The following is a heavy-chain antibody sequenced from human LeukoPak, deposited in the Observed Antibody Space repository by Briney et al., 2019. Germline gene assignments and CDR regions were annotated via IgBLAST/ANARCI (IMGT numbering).Heavy chain of an antibody. CDR2: IYTSGST. V-gene: IGHV4-4*07. Sequence: PSETLSLTCTVSGGSISSYYWSWTRQPAGKGLEWIGRIYTSGSTNYNPSLKSRVTISVDTSKNQFSLKLSSVTAADTAVYYCARLRIMITFGGVIAGLNFDYWGQGTLVTVSS. J-gene: IGHJ4*02. CDR1: GGSISSYY. D-gene: IGHD3-16*02. CDR3: ARLRIMITFGGVIAGLNFDY.